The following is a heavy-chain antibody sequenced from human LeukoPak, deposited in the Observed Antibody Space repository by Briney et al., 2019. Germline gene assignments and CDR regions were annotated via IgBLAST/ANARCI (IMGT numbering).Heavy chain of an antibody. CDR1: GYTFTGYY. Sequence: ASVKVSCKASGYTFTGYYMHWVRQAPGQGLEWMGWINPNSGGTNYTQKFQGRVTMTRDTSISTAYMELSRLRSDDTAVYYCARGHSVALLYFDYWGQGTLVTVSS. J-gene: IGHJ4*02. CDR3: ARGHSVALLYFDY. V-gene: IGHV1-2*02. CDR2: INPNSGGT. D-gene: IGHD6-19*01.